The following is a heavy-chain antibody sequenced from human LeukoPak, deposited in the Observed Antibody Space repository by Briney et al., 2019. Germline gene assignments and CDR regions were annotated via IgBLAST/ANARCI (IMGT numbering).Heavy chain of an antibody. D-gene: IGHD1-26*01. CDR2: MSKGGDT. CDR3: AKNPAGSGWYDP. CDR1: GASIDSHY. Sequence: SETLSHTCAVSGASIDSHYWGWIRQSPGKGLEWMGYMSKGGDTRYHPSLKSRVTLSVHTSNQQYSKKLTSVTAAARTVYYCAKNPAGSGWYDPWGPGTLVAVSS. J-gene: IGHJ5*02. V-gene: IGHV4-59*11.